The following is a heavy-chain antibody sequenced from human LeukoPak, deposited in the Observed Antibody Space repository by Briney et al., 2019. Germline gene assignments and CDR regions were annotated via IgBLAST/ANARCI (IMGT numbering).Heavy chain of an antibody. V-gene: IGHV3-48*02. J-gene: IGHJ3*02. CDR2: ISSSSSTI. Sequence: PGGSLRLSCAASGFTFSSYSMNWVRQAPGKGLEWVSYISSSSSTIYYADSVKGRFTISRDNAKNSLYLQMNSLRDEDTAVYYCARDIVVVPAATDAFDIWGQGTMVTVSS. CDR3: ARDIVVVPAATDAFDI. CDR1: GFTFSSYS. D-gene: IGHD2-2*01.